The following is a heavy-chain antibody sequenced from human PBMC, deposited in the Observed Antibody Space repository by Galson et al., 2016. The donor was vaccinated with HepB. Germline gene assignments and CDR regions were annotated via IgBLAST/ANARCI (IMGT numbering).Heavy chain of an antibody. CDR1: GDSIRGNHW. CDR3: AREDNGLGRLDY. Sequence: ETLSLTCSVSGDSIRGNHWWTRVRQAPGKGLEWIGQVFYSGHTNYSPSLKSRVTISVDTSKNQFALNLKSVTAADTAVYFCAREDNGLGRLDYWGQGSLVTVYS. V-gene: IGHV4/OR15-8*01. J-gene: IGHJ4*02. CDR2: VFYSGHT. D-gene: IGHD3-10*01.